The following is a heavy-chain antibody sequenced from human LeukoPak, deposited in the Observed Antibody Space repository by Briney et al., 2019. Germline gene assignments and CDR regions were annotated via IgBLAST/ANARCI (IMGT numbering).Heavy chain of an antibody. J-gene: IGHJ5*02. CDR1: GFTFSSYG. Sequence: GGSLRLSCAASGFTFSSYGMSWVRQAPGKGLEWVSGISGSGGSTYYADSVKGRFTISRDNSKSTLYLQMNSLRAEDTAVYYCAKDRHAPGRYCSSATCFPFDPWGQGTLVTVSS. CDR2: ISGSGGST. D-gene: IGHD2-2*01. CDR3: AKDRHAPGRYCSSATCFPFDP. V-gene: IGHV3-23*01.